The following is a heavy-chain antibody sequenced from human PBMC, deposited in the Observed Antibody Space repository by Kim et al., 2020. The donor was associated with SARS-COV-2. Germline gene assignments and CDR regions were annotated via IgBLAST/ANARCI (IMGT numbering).Heavy chain of an antibody. CDR3: ASPPVISYDSSGYSDAFDI. CDR1: GFTFSSYS. CDR2: ISSSSSYI. Sequence: GGSLRLSCAASGFTFSSYSMNWVRQAPGKGLEWVSSISSSSSYIYYADSVKGRFTISRDNAKNSLYLQMNSLRAEDTAVYYCASPPVISYDSSGYSDAFDIWGQGTMVTVSS. J-gene: IGHJ3*02. D-gene: IGHD3-22*01. V-gene: IGHV3-21*01.